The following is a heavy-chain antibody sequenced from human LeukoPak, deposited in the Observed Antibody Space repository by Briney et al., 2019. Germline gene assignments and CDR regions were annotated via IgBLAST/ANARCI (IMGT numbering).Heavy chain of an antibody. CDR2: ISSSSSYM. V-gene: IGHV3-21*01. J-gene: IGHJ4*02. D-gene: IGHD3-9*01. CDR3: ARDRWDILTGADAYFDY. CDR1: GFTFSSYA. Sequence: GGSLRLSCAASGFTFSSYAMNWVRQAPGKGLEWVSSISSSSSYMYYADSVKGRFTISRDNAKNSLYLQMNSLRAEDTAVYCCARDRWDILTGADAYFDYWGQGTLVTVSS.